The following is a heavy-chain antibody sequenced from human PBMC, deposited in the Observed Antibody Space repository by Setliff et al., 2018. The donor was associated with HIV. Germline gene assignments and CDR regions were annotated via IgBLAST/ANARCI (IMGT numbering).Heavy chain of an antibody. V-gene: IGHV4-34*01. D-gene: IGHD4-17*01. CDR2: INHSGST. Sequence: SETLTLTCAVYGGSLSGYYWSWIRQPPGEGLEWIGEINHSGSTNYNPSLKSRVTISVDTSRNQFSLKLRSVTAADTAVYYCARFEVTTVTTRDYWGQGTLVTVSS. J-gene: IGHJ4*02. CDR3: ARFEVTTVTTRDY. CDR1: GGSLSGYY.